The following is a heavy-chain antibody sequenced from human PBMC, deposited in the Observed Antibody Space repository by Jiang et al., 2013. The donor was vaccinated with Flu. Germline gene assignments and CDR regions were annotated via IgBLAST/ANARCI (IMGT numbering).Heavy chain of an antibody. D-gene: IGHD6-19*01. CDR2: IYTSGRT. CDR1: GGSILGYY. J-gene: IGHJ5*02. CDR3: ARDNSGYNWFDP. V-gene: IGHV4-4*07. Sequence: GLVKPSETLSLTCTVSGGSILGYYWTWIRQPAGKGLEYIGRIYTSGRTDSHPSLQSRVTMSVDTSKNQISLKLNSVTAADTAVYYCARDNSGYNWFDPWGQGTLVTVSS.